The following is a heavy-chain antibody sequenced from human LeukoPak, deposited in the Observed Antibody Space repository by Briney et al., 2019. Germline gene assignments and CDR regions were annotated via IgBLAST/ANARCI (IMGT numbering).Heavy chain of an antibody. Sequence: PSQTLSLTCAVSGGSISSGANSWSWNRQPPGRGLVWIGYIYQSGSTYYNPSLKSRVTISIDRSKNQFSLNLTSVAAADTAVYYCARRPSGSFFDYWGQGTLVTVSS. V-gene: IGHV4-30-2*01. CDR1: GGSISSGANS. J-gene: IGHJ4*02. D-gene: IGHD3-10*01. CDR3: ARRPSGSFFDY. CDR2: IYQSGST.